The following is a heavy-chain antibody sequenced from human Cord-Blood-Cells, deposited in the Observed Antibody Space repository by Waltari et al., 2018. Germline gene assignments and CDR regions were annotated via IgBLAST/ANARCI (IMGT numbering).Heavy chain of an antibody. CDR3: AGVRTATSYFDY. CDR2: MNPSSGNT. V-gene: IGHV1-8*03. CDR1: GYTFTSYD. D-gene: IGHD1-1*01. J-gene: IGHJ4*02. Sequence: QVQLVQSGAEVKKPGASVKVSCKASGYTFTSYDINWVRQATGQGLEWIGRMNPSSGNTGYAQKCQGRVTITRNTSISTAYMELSSLRSEDTAVYYCAGVRTATSYFDYWGQGTLVTVSS.